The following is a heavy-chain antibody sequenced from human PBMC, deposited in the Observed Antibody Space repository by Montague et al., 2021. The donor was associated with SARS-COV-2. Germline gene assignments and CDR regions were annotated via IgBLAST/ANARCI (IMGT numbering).Heavy chain of an antibody. J-gene: IGHJ5*02. V-gene: IGHV4-59*08. CDR3: ARQSESYGPGIYPSVWFDP. D-gene: IGHD1-26*01. Sequence: SETLSLTCTVYGGSIRPFYWNWIRQTPEKGLEWIGDIYYSGNTNYNPSLNSRATISVDTSKNQFSLEVTSVTAADTAVYYCARQSESYGPGIYPSVWFDPWGQGILVTVSS. CDR2: IYYSGNT. CDR1: GGSIRPFY.